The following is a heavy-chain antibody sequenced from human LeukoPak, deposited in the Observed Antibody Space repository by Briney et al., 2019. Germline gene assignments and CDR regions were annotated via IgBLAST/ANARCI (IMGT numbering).Heavy chain of an antibody. CDR1: GDSISSSY. J-gene: IGHJ4*02. CDR2: IRTSGST. CDR3: ARVRLGRGLDY. V-gene: IGHV4-4*07. Sequence: PSETLSLTCTVSGDSISSSYWGWIRQPAGKGLEWIGRIRTSGSTYYSPSLKSRVTMSVDTSTNQFSLKLSSVTAADTAMYYCARVRLGRGLDYWGQGTLVTVSS. D-gene: IGHD6-19*01.